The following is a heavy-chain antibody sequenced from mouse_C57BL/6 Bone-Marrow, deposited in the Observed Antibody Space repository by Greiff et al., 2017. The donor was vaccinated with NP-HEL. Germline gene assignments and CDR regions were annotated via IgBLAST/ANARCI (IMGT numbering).Heavy chain of an antibody. CDR3: HGSSLYYAMDY. J-gene: IGHJ4*01. Sequence: VQLQESGAELVRPGASVKMSCKTSGYTFTSYCINWVKQRPGQGLEWIGYIYPGNGYTEYNEKFKGKATLTSDTSSSTAYMQLSSLTSEDAAIYFCHGSSLYYAMDYGGQGTGVTVSA. CDR2: IYPGNGYT. V-gene: IGHV1-58*01. D-gene: IGHD1-1*01. CDR1: GYTFTSYC.